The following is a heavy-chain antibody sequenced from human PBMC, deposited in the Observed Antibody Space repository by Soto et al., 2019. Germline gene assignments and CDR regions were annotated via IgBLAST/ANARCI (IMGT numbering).Heavy chain of an antibody. J-gene: IGHJ6*03. CDR2: ISSSSSTI. Sequence: GGSLRLSCAASGFTFSSYSMNWVRQAPGKGLEWVSYISSSSSTIYYADSVKGRFTISRDNAKNSLYLQMNSLRAEDTAVYYCARVFSGEDIVVVPAASYYYYMDVWGKGTTVTVSS. V-gene: IGHV3-48*01. CDR1: GFTFSSYS. D-gene: IGHD2-2*01. CDR3: ARVFSGEDIVVVPAASYYYYMDV.